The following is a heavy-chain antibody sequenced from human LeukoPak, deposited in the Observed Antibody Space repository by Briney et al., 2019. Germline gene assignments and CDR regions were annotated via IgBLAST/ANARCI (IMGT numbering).Heavy chain of an antibody. CDR2: MYSGGKT. CDR1: GVTVSSNY. V-gene: IGHV3-53*01. Sequence: PGGSLRLSWAVSGVTVSSNYLSWVRQAPGKGLEWLSMMYSGGKTAYTDSARGRSTSSREESTNPLYLQINSLRGEDTAVYYCARETGCHHGVCFSYDDYGLDVWGQGTTVTVSS. J-gene: IGHJ6*02. D-gene: IGHD2-21*02. CDR3: ARETGCHHGVCFSYDDYGLDV.